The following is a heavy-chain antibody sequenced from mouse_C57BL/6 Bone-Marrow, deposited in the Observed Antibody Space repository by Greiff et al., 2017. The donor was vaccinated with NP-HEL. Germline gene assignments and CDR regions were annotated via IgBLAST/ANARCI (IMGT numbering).Heavy chain of an antibody. D-gene: IGHD1-1*01. CDR3: TSLFITTVVAHFDY. CDR1: GFNIKDDY. V-gene: IGHV14-4*01. Sequence: VQLKQSGAELVRPGASVKLSCTPSGFNIKDDYMHWVKQRPEQGLEWIGWIDPENGDTEYASKFQGKATITADTSSNTAYLQLSSLTSEDTAVYYCTSLFITTVVAHFDYWGQGTTLTVSS. CDR2: IDPENGDT. J-gene: IGHJ2*01.